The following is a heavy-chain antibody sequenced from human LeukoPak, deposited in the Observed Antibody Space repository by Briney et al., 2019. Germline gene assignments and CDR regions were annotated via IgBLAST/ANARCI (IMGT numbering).Heavy chain of an antibody. CDR3: ARREQWLVGDDY. D-gene: IGHD6-19*01. V-gene: IGHV1-69*13. CDR2: IIPIFGTA. J-gene: IGHJ4*02. CDR1: GYTFSDYY. Sequence: SVKVSCKTSGYTFSDYYIHWIRQAPGQGLEWVGGIIPIFGTANYAQKFQGRVTITADESTSTAYMELRSLRSDDTAVYYCARREQWLVGDDYWGQGTLVTVSS.